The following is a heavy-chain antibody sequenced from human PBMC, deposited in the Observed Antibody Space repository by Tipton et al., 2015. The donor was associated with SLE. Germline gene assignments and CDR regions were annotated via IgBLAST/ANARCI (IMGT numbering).Heavy chain of an antibody. Sequence: TLSLTCTVSGGSISSGSYYWSWIRQPAGKGLEWIGHIYTSGSTNYNPPPKSRVTISVDTSKNQFSLKLSSVTAADTAVYYCARDAIAAAGTNGAFDIWGQGTMVTVSS. D-gene: IGHD6-13*01. CDR3: ARDAIAAAGTNGAFDI. CDR1: GGSISSGSYY. CDR2: IYTSGST. J-gene: IGHJ3*02. V-gene: IGHV4-61*09.